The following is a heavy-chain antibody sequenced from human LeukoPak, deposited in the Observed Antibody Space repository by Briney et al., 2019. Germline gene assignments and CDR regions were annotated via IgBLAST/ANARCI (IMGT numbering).Heavy chain of an antibody. CDR3: ARGGSYYHSSGYYYPFDY. CDR1: GGSISSFY. CDR2: IYYSGST. D-gene: IGHD3-22*01. Sequence: PSETLSLTCTVSGGSISSFYWSWIRQTPGKGLEWIGYIYYSGSTNYNPSLKSRVTISVDTSKNQFSLNLSSVTAADTAVYYCARGGSYYHSSGYYYPFDYWGQGTLVTVSS. V-gene: IGHV4-59*01. J-gene: IGHJ4*02.